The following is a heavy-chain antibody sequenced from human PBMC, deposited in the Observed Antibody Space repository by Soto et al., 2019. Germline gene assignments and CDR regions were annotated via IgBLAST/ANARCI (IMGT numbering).Heavy chain of an antibody. CDR3: ARHNYGSGSTYFDY. D-gene: IGHD3-10*01. V-gene: IGHV4-34*01. J-gene: IGHJ4*02. Sequence: PSETLSLTCAVYGGSFSGYYWSWIRQPPGEGLEWIGEINHSGSTNYNPSLKSRVTISVDTSKNQFSLKLNSMTAADTAVYYCARHNYGSGSTYFDYWGQGTLVTVSS. CDR2: INHSGST. CDR1: GGSFSGYY.